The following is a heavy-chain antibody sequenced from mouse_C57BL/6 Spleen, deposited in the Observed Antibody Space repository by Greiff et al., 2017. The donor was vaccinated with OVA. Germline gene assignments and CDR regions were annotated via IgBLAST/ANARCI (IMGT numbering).Heavy chain of an antibody. D-gene: IGHD1-1*01. Sequence: QVHVKQSGAELVKPGASVKLSCKASGYTFTEYTIHWVKQRSGQGLEWIGWFYPGSGSIKYNEKFKDKATLTADKSSSTVYMELSRLTSEDSAVYFCARHEEDYGSSYEYFDVWGTGTTVTVSS. CDR1: GYTFTEYT. CDR2: FYPGSGSI. CDR3: ARHEEDYGSSYEYFDV. V-gene: IGHV1-62-2*01. J-gene: IGHJ1*03.